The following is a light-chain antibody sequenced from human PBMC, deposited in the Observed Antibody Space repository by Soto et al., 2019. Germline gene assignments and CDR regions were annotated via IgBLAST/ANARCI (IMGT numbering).Light chain of an antibody. J-gene: IGLJ3*02. CDR1: SSDVGGYNY. V-gene: IGLV2-11*01. CDR2: DVS. CDR3: CSYAGTYSWV. Sequence: QSALTQPRSVSGSPGQSVTISCTGTSSDVGGYNYVSWYQQHPGKAPKLMIYDVSKRPSGVPDRFSGSKSGNTASLTISGLQAGDGANYSCCSYAGTYSWVLGGGPKLPAL.